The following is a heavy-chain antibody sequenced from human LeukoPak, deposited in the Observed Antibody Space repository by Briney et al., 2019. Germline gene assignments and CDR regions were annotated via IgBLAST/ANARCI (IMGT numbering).Heavy chain of an antibody. CDR1: GFTFSSFS. CDR3: AKDWGYGSGTYFDY. Sequence: GGPLRLSCAASGFTFSSFSMIWVRQAPGKGLEWVSSISKSDGKYYADSVKGRFTISRDSSKNTLYLQMNSLRAEDTAVYYCAKDWGYGSGTYFDYWGQGTLVTVSS. J-gene: IGHJ4*02. V-gene: IGHV3-23*01. D-gene: IGHD3-10*01. CDR2: ISKSDGK.